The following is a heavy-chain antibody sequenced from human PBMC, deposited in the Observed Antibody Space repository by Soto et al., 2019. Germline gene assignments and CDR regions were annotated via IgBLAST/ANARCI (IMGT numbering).Heavy chain of an antibody. V-gene: IGHV3-21*06. J-gene: IGHJ4*02. CDR3: ARVAY. CDR1: GFTFSRYS. Sequence: EVQLVESGGGLVKPGGSLRLSCVASGFTFSRYSINWFRQAPGKGLEWGSSISSGGNTKSYANSVKGRFTISRDNAKNSLYLEMNSLRPEDTAVYYCARVAYWGQGTLVTVSS. CDR2: ISSGGNTK.